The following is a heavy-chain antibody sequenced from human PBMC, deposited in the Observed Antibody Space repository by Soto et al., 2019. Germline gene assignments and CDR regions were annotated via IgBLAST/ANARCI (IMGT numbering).Heavy chain of an antibody. CDR3: ARAPYGDHPGGVDY. CDR2: IYSGGST. J-gene: IGHJ4*02. Sequence: LRLSCAASGFIVSSNYMSWVRQAPGKGLEWVSVIYSGGSTYYADSVKGRFTISRDNSKNTLYLQMNSLRAEDTAVYYCARAPYGDHPGGVDYWGQGTLVTVSS. D-gene: IGHD4-17*01. V-gene: IGHV3-53*01. CDR1: GFIVSSNY.